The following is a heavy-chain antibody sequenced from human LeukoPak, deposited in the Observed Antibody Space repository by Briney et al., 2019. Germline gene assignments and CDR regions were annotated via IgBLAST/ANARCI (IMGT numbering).Heavy chain of an antibody. CDR3: AKSRSGGGSCYNY. CDR1: AFIFSNYA. CDR2: ISGSDDST. J-gene: IGHJ4*02. V-gene: IGHV3-23*01. D-gene: IGHD2-15*01. Sequence: GGSLRPACAASAFIFSNYAMSWVRQAPGKGLEWVSTISGSDDSTYYADSVRGRFTISRDNSKNTLYLQMNSLRAEDTAVYYCAKSRSGGGSCYNYWGQGTLVTVSS.